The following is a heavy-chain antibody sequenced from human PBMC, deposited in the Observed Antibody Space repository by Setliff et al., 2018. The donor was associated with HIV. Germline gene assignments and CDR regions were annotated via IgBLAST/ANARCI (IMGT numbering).Heavy chain of an antibody. D-gene: IGHD6-13*01. Sequence: KASETLSLTCVVSGNSISSGYYWGWVRQPPGKGLEWIGSIYHTGSTYYTPSLKGRVTISVDTSKNQFSLKLTSLTAADTAVYYCARIEGEAADTNYWGQGTLVTVSS. CDR2: IYHTGST. CDR1: GNSISSGYY. V-gene: IGHV4-38-2*01. CDR3: ARIEGEAADTNY. J-gene: IGHJ4*02.